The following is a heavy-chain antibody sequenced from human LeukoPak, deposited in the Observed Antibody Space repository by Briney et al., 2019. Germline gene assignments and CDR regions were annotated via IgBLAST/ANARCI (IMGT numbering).Heavy chain of an antibody. Sequence: GASVKVSCKASGYTFTSYGISWVRQAPGQGLEWMGWISAYNGNTNYAQKLQGRVTMTTDTSTSTACMELRSLRSDDTAVYYCARDRGYGSGSYYKQFDYWGQGTLVTVSS. J-gene: IGHJ4*02. CDR3: ARDRGYGSGSYYKQFDY. CDR2: ISAYNGNT. CDR1: GYTFTSYG. D-gene: IGHD3-10*01. V-gene: IGHV1-18*01.